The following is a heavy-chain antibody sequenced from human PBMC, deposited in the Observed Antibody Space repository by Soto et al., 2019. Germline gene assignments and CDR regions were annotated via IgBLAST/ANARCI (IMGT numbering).Heavy chain of an antibody. J-gene: IGHJ6*02. CDR1: GGSISSGGYS. CDR3: ARAHYGDYGYGMDV. CDR2: IYHSGST. V-gene: IGHV4-30-2*01. Sequence: QLQLQESGSGLVKPSQTLSLTCAVSGGSISSGGYSWSWIRQPPGKGLEWIGYIYHSGSTYYTPSLKSRVTISVDRSKSQFSLKLSSVTAADTAVYYCARAHYGDYGYGMDVWGQWTTVTVSS. D-gene: IGHD4-17*01.